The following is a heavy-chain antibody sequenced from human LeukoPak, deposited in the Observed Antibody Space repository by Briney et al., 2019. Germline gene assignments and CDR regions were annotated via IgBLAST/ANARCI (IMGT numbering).Heavy chain of an antibody. V-gene: IGHV4-59*01. CDR1: GGSISSYY. CDR2: IYCSGST. Sequence: SETLSLTCTVSGGSISSYYWSWIRQPPGKGLEWIGYIYCSGSTNYNPSLKSRVTISVDTSKNQFSLKLSSVTAADTAVYYCARVEVHSSSWRWDNWFDPWGQGTLVTVSS. CDR3: ARVEVHSSSWRWDNWFDP. D-gene: IGHD6-13*01. J-gene: IGHJ5*02.